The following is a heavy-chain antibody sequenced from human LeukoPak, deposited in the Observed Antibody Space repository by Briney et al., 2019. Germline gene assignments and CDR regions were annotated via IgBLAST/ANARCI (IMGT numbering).Heavy chain of an antibody. CDR2: INPNSGGT. V-gene: IGHV1-2*02. CDR3: ARAMRAAMVTYKGLRHNYYYYYYMDV. CDR1: GYTFTGYY. J-gene: IGHJ6*03. Sequence: ASVKVSCKASGYTFTGYYMHWVRQAPGQGLEWMGWINPNSGGTNYAQKFQGRVTMTRDTSISTAYMELSRLRSEDTAVYYCARAMRAAMVTYKGLRHNYYYYYYMDVWGKGTTVTISS. D-gene: IGHD5-18*01.